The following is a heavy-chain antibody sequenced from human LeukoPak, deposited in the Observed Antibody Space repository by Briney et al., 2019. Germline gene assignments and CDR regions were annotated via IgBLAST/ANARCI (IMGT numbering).Heavy chain of an antibody. D-gene: IGHD3-16*01. CDR2: IWYDGSNK. V-gene: IGHV3-33*01. Sequence: GGSLRLSCAASGFTFSSYGTHWVRQAPGKGLEWVAVIWYDGSNKYYADSVKGRFTISRDNSKNTLYLQMNSLRAEDTAVYYCARATSPRGGYYYGMDVWGKGTTVTVSS. CDR1: GFTFSSYG. J-gene: IGHJ6*04. CDR3: ARATSPRGGYYYGMDV.